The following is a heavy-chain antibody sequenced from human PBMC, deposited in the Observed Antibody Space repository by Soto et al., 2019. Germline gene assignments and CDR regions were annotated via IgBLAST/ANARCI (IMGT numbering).Heavy chain of an antibody. D-gene: IGHD3-3*01. CDR2: INAGNGNT. J-gene: IGHJ6*02. CDR1: GYTFTSYA. Sequence: ASVKVSCKASGYTFTSYAMHWVRQAPGQRLEWMGWINAGNGNTKYSQKFQGRVTITRDTSASTAYMELSSLRSEDTAVYYCARDWSVYDFWSGYLNPYYYYYGMDVWGQGTTVTVSS. CDR3: ARDWSVYDFWSGYLNPYYYYYGMDV. V-gene: IGHV1-3*01.